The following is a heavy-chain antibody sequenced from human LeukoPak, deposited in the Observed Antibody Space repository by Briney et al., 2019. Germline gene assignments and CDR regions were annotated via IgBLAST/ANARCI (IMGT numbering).Heavy chain of an antibody. Sequence: PGGSLRLSCAASGLTFSSYWMSLVRQAPGKGLEWVANIKQDGSEKYYVDSVKGRFTISRDNAKNSLYLQMNSLRAEDTAGYYCARVWSGWGQGTLVTVSS. D-gene: IGHD3-10*01. CDR2: IKQDGSEK. CDR1: GLTFSSYW. CDR3: ARVWSG. J-gene: IGHJ4*02. V-gene: IGHV3-7*01.